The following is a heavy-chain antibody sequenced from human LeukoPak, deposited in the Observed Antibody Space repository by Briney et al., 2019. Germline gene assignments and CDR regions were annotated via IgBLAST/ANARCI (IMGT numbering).Heavy chain of an antibody. V-gene: IGHV4-34*01. J-gene: IGHJ4*02. Sequence: SETLSLTCAAYGGSFSGYYWSWIRQPPGKGLEWIGEINHSGSTNYNPSLKSRVTISVDTSKNQFSLKLSSVTAADTAVYYCARDSLHAGVDYWGQGTLVTVSS. D-gene: IGHD2-21*01. CDR3: ARDSLHAGVDY. CDR2: INHSGST. CDR1: GGSFSGYY.